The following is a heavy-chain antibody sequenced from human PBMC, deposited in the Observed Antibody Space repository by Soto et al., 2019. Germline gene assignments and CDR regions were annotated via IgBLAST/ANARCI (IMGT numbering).Heavy chain of an antibody. CDR3: ARGLKQPDNWFDT. Sequence: WICKKQHPGKGLEWIGYIYYSGSTYYNPSLKSRVTISVDTSKNQFSLKLSSVTAADTAVYYCARGLKQPDNWFDTWGQGTLVTGSS. D-gene: IGHD6-13*01. J-gene: IGHJ5*02. CDR2: IYYSGST. V-gene: IGHV4-31*02.